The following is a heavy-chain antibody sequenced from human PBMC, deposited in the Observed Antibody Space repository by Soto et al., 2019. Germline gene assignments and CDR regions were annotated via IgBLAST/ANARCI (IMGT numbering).Heavy chain of an antibody. J-gene: IGHJ6*03. CDR3: AREGGPDYIWGSYQSRHYYYYMDV. Sequence: GGSLRLSCAASGFTFSSYSMNWVRQAPGKGLEWVSYISSSSSTIYYADSVKGRFTISRDNAKNSLYLQMNSLRAEDTAVYYCAREGGPDYIWGSYQSRHYYYYMDVWGKGTTVTVSS. CDR2: ISSSSSTI. D-gene: IGHD3-16*02. CDR1: GFTFSSYS. V-gene: IGHV3-48*01.